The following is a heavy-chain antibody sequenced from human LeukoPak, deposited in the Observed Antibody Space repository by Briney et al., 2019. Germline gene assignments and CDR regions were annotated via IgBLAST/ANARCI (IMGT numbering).Heavy chain of an antibody. Sequence: PSETLSLTCAVYGGSFSGYYWSWIRQPPGKGLEWIGEINHSGSTNYNPSLKSRVTISVDTSKNQLSLKLSSVTAADTAVYYCARHMPIVVVPAAMAAFDIWGQGTMVTVSS. CDR3: ARHMPIVVVPAAMAAFDI. J-gene: IGHJ3*02. D-gene: IGHD2-2*01. CDR1: GGSFSGYY. V-gene: IGHV4-34*01. CDR2: INHSGST.